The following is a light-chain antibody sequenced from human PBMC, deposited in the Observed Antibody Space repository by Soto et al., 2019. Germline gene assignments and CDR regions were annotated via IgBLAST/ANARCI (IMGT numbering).Light chain of an antibody. Sequence: DIQMTQSPSSLSASVGDRFTITCRASQSISSYLNWYQQKPGKAPKLLIYEASSLQSGVPSRFSGSGSGTDFTLTISSLQPEDFATYYCQQSDTTPWTFGQGTRVEIK. CDR1: QSISSY. J-gene: IGKJ1*01. CDR2: EAS. CDR3: QQSDTTPWT. V-gene: IGKV1-39*01.